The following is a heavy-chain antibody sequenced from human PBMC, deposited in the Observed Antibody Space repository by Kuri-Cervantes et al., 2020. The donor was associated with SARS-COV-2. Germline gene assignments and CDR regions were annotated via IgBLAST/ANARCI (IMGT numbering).Heavy chain of an antibody. CDR3: ATVLAVAARNYYYYGMDV. J-gene: IGHJ6*02. Sequence: ASVKVSCKASGYTFTSYDINWVRQATGQGLEWMGWMNPNSGNTGYAQKFQGRVTITADESTSTAYMELSSLRSEDTAVYYCATVLAVAARNYYYYGMDVWGQGTTVTVSS. D-gene: IGHD6-6*01. CDR2: MNPNSGNT. CDR1: GYTFTSYD. V-gene: IGHV1-8*01.